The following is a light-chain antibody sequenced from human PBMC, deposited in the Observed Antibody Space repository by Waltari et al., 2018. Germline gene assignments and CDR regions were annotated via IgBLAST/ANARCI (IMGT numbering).Light chain of an antibody. CDR3: QQYYSTLT. J-gene: IGKJ4*01. V-gene: IGKV4-1*01. CDR2: WAS. CDR1: QSVLYSSNNKNY. Sequence: DIVMHQSPDSLAVSLGERATINCKSSQSVLYSSNNKNYLAWYQQKPGQPPKLLIYWASTRESGVPDRFSGSGSGTDFTLTISSLQAEDVAVYYCQQYYSTLTFGGGTKVEIK.